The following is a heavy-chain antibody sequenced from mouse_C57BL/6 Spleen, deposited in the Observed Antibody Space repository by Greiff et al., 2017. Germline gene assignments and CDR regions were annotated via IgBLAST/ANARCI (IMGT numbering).Heavy chain of an antibody. CDR3: TRDCDGAMDY. V-gene: IGHV6-3*01. J-gene: IGHJ4*01. CDR1: GFTFSNYW. CDR2: IRLKSDNYAT. D-gene: IGHD1-2*01. Sequence: EVMLVESGGGLVQPGGSMKLSCVASGFTFSNYWMNWVRQSPEKGLEWVAQIRLKSDNYATPYAETVKGRFTISRDDSKSSVYLQMNNLSAEDTGIYYCTRDCDGAMDYWGQGTSVTVSS.